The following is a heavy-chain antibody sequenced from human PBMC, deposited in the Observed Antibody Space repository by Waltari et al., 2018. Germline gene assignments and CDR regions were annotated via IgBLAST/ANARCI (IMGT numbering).Heavy chain of an antibody. CDR2: IYSGGST. V-gene: IGHV3-53*01. D-gene: IGHD6-13*01. Sequence: EVQLVESGGGLIQPGGSLRLSCAASGFTVSSNYMSWVRQAPAKGLEWVSVIYSGGSTYYADSVKGRFTISRDNSKNTLYLQMNSLRAEDTAVYYCARALSVFAEIAAAVGAFDIWGQGTMVTVSS. CDR3: ARALSVFAEIAAAVGAFDI. J-gene: IGHJ3*02. CDR1: GFTVSSNY.